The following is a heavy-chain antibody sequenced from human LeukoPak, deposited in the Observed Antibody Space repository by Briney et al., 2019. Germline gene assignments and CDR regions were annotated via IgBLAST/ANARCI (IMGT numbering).Heavy chain of an antibody. CDR2: ISSSSSTI. V-gene: IGHV3-48*01. CDR3: ARDCPMVAGYSYPTTPAYYYYGMDV. CDR1: GFTFSSYS. Sequence: GRSLRLSCAASGFTFSSYSMNWVRQAPGKGLEWVSYISSSSSTIYYADSVKGRFTISRDNAKNSLYLQMNSLRAEDTAVYYCARDCPMVAGYSYPTTPAYYYYGMDVWGQGTTVTVSS. D-gene: IGHD5-18*01. J-gene: IGHJ6*02.